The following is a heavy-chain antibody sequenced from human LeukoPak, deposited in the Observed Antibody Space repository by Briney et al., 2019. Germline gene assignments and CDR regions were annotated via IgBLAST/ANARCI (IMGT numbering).Heavy chain of an antibody. D-gene: IGHD2-2*01. Sequence: GGSLRLSCAASGFSFSDYYMDWVRQAPGKGLEWLANINQDGSEKYYVDSVKGRFTISRDNAKNSLFLQMNSLRAEDTAVYFCATGYCTSTSCYRSRFDYWGQGTLVTVSS. J-gene: IGHJ4*02. CDR1: GFSFSDYY. CDR2: INQDGSEK. CDR3: ATGYCTSTSCYRSRFDY. V-gene: IGHV3-7*01.